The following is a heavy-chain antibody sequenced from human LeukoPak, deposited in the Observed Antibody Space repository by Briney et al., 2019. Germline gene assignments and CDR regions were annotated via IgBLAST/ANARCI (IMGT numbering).Heavy chain of an antibody. V-gene: IGHV3-7*04. D-gene: IGHD5-18*01. J-gene: IGHJ4*02. CDR3: ARDKPHYSHDY. Sequence: GVSLRLSCAASGFTFSSNWMSWVRQAPGKGLEWVASIKKDGSEKYYVDSVKGRFTISRDDAKNSLYLQMNSLRAEDTAVYYCARDKPHYSHDYWGQGTLVTVSS. CDR2: IKKDGSEK. CDR1: GFTFSSNW.